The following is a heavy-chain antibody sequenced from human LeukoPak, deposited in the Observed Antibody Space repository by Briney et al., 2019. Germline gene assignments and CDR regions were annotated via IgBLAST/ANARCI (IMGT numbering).Heavy chain of an antibody. CDR1: GGTFSSYA. D-gene: IGHD3-22*01. Sequence: ASVKVSCKASGGTFSSYAISWVRQAPGQGLEWMGWIKPNSGGTNYAQKFQARVTMTRDTSISTAYMELSRLRFDDTAVYYCARAGVWDYSDSSGYHNGAFDIWGQGTMVTVSS. CDR3: ARAGVWDYSDSSGYHNGAFDI. CDR2: IKPNSGGT. J-gene: IGHJ3*02. V-gene: IGHV1-2*02.